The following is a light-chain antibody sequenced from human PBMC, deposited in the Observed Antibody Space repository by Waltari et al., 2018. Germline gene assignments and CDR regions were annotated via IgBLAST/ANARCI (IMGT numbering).Light chain of an antibody. CDR3: QQYYSTPFT. V-gene: IGKV4-1*01. CDR1: LSILHSSENKNY. CDR2: GAS. Sequence: DIVMTQSPDSLSVSLGERATINCKSSLSILHSSENKNYLGWYQQKSGQSPKLLIYGASTRESGVPDRFSGSGSGTDFTLTISSLQAEDVAVYYCQQYYSTPFTFGPGTKVDIK. J-gene: IGKJ3*01.